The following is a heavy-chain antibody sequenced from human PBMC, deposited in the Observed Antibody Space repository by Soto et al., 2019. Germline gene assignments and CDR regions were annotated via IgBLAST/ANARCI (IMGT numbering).Heavy chain of an antibody. Sequence: ASVKVSCKASGYGLTNNDVSWGRQATGQGLEWMGCMNPGSGDTGYAQKFQGRVTMTRDISIATAYMELSSLRSDDTAIYYCARMATFGSLNWFDPWGQGTLVTVSS. CDR3: ARMATFGSLNWFDP. CDR1: GYGLTNND. J-gene: IGHJ5*02. CDR2: MNPGSGDT. V-gene: IGHV1-8*01. D-gene: IGHD3-16*01.